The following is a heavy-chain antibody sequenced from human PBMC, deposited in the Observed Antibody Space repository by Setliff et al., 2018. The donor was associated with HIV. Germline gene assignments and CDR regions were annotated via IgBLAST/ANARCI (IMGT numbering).Heavy chain of an antibody. CDR1: GGTFTNSA. CDR3: ARGGDRMQIWSRFPFDI. Sequence: GASVKVSCKASGGTFTNSAIGWVRQAPGQGFEWMGWINTNTGSPTYAQGFTRRFVFSLDPSVRTAYLQITGLKAEDTAVYYCARGGDRMQIWSRFPFDIWGQGTMVTVSS. J-gene: IGHJ3*02. V-gene: IGHV7-4-1*02. CDR2: INTNTGSP. D-gene: IGHD3-10*01.